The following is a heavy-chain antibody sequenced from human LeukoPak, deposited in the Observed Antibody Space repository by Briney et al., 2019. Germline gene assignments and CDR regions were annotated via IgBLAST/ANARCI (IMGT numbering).Heavy chain of an antibody. CDR2: INPNSGGT. J-gene: IGHJ6*02. V-gene: IGHV1-2*02. Sequence: PKASVKVSCKASGYTFTGYYMHWVRQAPGQGLEWMGWINPNSGGTNYAQKFQGRVTMTRDTSISTAYMELSRLRSDDTAVYYCARDSHSNTAMVTESLYYYYYGMDVWGQGTTVTVS. D-gene: IGHD5-18*01. CDR1: GYTFTGYY. CDR3: ARDSHSNTAMVTESLYYYYYGMDV.